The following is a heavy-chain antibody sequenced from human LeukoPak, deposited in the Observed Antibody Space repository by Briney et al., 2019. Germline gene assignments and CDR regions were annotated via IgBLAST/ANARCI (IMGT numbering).Heavy chain of an antibody. CDR3: ARGGLVRFDY. J-gene: IGHJ4*02. V-gene: IGHV4-34*01. CDR2: INHSGST. CDR1: GGSFSGYY. D-gene: IGHD6-19*01. Sequence: SETLSLTCAVYGGSFSGYYWSWIRQPPGKGLEWIGEINHSGSTNYNPSLKSRVTISVDTSKNQFSLKLSSVTAADTAVYHCARGGLVRFDYWGQGTLVTVSS.